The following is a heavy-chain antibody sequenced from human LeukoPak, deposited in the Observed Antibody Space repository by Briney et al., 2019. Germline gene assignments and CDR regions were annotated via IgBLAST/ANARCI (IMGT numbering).Heavy chain of an antibody. J-gene: IGHJ4*02. Sequence: ASVNVSCKASGYTFTGYYMHWVRQAPGQGLEWMGWINPNSGGTNYAQKFQGRVTMTWDTSISKAYMELSRLRSDDTAVYYCAIFCGGGSCHDDYWGQGTLVTVSS. CDR2: INPNSGGT. CDR1: GYTFTGYY. V-gene: IGHV1-2*02. CDR3: AIFCGGGSCHDDY. D-gene: IGHD2-15*01.